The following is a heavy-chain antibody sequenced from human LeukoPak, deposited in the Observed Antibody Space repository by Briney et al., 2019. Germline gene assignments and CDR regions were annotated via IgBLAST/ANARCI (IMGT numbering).Heavy chain of an antibody. CDR1: GFTFGSYG. Sequence: GGSLRLSCAASGFTFGSYGMDWVRQAPGKGLEWVASIWYDGRDKYYADSVRGRFTISRDDSKNTLDLQMNSLRPEDTGLYYCAKKGLAASGQFDCWGQGTLVTVSS. CDR3: AKKGLAASGQFDC. J-gene: IGHJ4*02. CDR2: IWYDGRDK. D-gene: IGHD6-13*01. V-gene: IGHV3-30*02.